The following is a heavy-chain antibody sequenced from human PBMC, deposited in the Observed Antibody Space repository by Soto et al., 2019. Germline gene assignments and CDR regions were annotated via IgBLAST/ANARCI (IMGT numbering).Heavy chain of an antibody. J-gene: IGHJ4*02. CDR3: ATYHLELFRFDY. CDR1: DFSFTSHG. V-gene: IGHV1-18*04. Sequence: ASVKVSCKAYDFSFTSHGISWVRQAPGQGLEGMGWISLYNGNTNYAQQFQGRVTMTTDTSTSTAYMELRSLRSDDTAMYFCATYHLELFRFDYWGQGTLVTVSS. CDR2: ISLYNGNT. D-gene: IGHD2-2*01.